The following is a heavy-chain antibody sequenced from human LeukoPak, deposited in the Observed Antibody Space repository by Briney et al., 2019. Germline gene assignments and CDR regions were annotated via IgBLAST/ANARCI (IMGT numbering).Heavy chain of an antibody. V-gene: IGHV4-38-2*02. CDR3: ARALWNWNTPTPFDY. CDR2: IYHSGST. Sequence: PSETLPLTCTVSGYSISSGYYWGWIRQPPGKGLEWIGSIYHSGSTYYNPSLKSRVTISVDTSKNQFSLKLSSVTAADTAVYYCARALWNWNTPTPFDYWGQGTPVTVSS. D-gene: IGHD1/OR15-1a*01. J-gene: IGHJ4*02. CDR1: GYSISSGYY.